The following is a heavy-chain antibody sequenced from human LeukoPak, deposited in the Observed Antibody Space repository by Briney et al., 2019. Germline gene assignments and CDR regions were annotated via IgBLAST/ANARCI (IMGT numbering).Heavy chain of an antibody. J-gene: IGHJ4*02. V-gene: IGHV3-33*01. CDR2: IWYDGSSK. Sequence: GGSLRLSCAASGFSFNSYGIHWVRQAPGKGLEWVAVIWYDGSSKYYTDSVKSRFTISRDNSKNTLYLQMNSLRAEDTAVYYCARANYYGSGSCDYWGQGTLVTVSS. CDR1: GFSFNSYG. CDR3: ARANYYGSGSCDY. D-gene: IGHD3-10*01.